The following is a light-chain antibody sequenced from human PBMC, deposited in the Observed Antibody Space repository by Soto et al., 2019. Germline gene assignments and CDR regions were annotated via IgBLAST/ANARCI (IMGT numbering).Light chain of an antibody. V-gene: IGLV2-8*01. CDR1: SSDVGGYNY. CDR2: EVS. CDR3: SSFAGNNNFV. Sequence: QSVLTQPPSASGSPGQSVTISCTGTSSDVGGYNYVSWYQQHPGKAPKLMISEVSKRPSGVPDRFSGSKSGNTASLTVSGLQAEDEADYYCSSFAGNNNFVFGGATKVTVL. J-gene: IGLJ2*01.